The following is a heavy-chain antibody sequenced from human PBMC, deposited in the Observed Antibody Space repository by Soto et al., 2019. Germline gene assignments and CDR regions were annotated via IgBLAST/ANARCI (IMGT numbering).Heavy chain of an antibody. V-gene: IGHV3-30*18. CDR1: GFTFNIFG. D-gene: IGHD5-12*01. J-gene: IGHJ4*02. CDR3: AKASTRWLESLLHY. CDR2: ISNDGTNK. Sequence: TGGSLRLSCAASGFTFNIFGMHWVRQAPGKGLEWVALISNDGTNKYYADSVRGRFTISRDSSKNTVFLQMDSLRADDTAVYYCAKASTRWLESLLHYWGQGTLVTVSS.